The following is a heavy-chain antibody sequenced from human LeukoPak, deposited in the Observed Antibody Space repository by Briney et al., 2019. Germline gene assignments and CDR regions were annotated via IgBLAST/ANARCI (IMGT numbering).Heavy chain of an antibody. J-gene: IGHJ3*02. D-gene: IGHD3-3*01. Sequence: ASVKVSCKASGGTSSSYAISWVRQAPGHGLEWMGGIIPIFGTANYAQKFQGRVTITADESTSTAYMELSSLRSEDTAVYYCARDQKITIFGVVPITNAFDIWGQGTMVTVSS. CDR3: ARDQKITIFGVVPITNAFDI. CDR2: IIPIFGTA. CDR1: GGTSSSYA. V-gene: IGHV1-69*13.